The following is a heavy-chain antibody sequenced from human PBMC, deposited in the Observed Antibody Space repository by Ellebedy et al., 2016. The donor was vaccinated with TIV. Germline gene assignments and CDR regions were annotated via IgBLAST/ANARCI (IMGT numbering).Heavy chain of an antibody. J-gene: IGHJ4*02. CDR3: TRERIVGATSYGY. Sequence: GESLKISCAASGFTFSSYNMNWVRQAPGKGLEWVSYISSSSSYIYYADSVKGRFTISRDNAKNSLYLQMNSLRAEDTAVYYCTRERIVGATSYGYWGQGTLVTVSS. CDR1: GFTFSSYN. CDR2: ISSSSSYI. V-gene: IGHV3-21*01. D-gene: IGHD1-26*01.